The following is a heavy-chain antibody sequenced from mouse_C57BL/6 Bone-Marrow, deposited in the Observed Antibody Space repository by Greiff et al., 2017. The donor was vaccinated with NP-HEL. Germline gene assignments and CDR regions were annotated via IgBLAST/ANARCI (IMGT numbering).Heavy chain of an antibody. V-gene: IGHV5-6*01. CDR3: AAGVVPYAMDY. J-gene: IGHJ4*01. CDR2: ISSGGSYT. Sequence: EVKLMESGGDLVKPGGSLKLSCAASGFTFSSYGMSWVRQTPDKRLEWVATISSGGSYTYYPDSVKGRFTISRDNAKNTLYLQMSSLKSEDTAMYYCAAGVVPYAMDYWGQGTSVTVSS. D-gene: IGHD1-1*01. CDR1: GFTFSSYG.